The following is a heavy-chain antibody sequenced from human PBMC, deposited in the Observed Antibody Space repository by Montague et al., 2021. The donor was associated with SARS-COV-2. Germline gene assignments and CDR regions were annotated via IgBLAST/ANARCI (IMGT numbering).Heavy chain of an antibody. V-gene: IGHV3-30*04. CDR1: GFTFSSYA. CDR2: ISYDGSNK. Sequence: SLRLSCAASGFTFSSYAMHWVRQAPSKGLEWLAVISYDGSNKYYADSVKGRFTISRDNSKNTLYLQMNSLRAEDTAVYYCARDLDSYYGTDVWGQGTTVTVTS. CDR3: ARDLDSYYGTDV. J-gene: IGHJ6*02.